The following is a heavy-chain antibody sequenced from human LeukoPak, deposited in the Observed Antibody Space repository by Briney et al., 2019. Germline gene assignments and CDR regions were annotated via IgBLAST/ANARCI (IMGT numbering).Heavy chain of an antibody. Sequence: GGSLRLSCAASGFTFSTYWMSWVRQAPGKGLEWVANIKQDGSGKYYVDSVKGRFTISRDNAKNSLYLQMNSLRVEDTAVYYRARIFGDSDPFDYWGQGTLVTVSS. CDR1: GFTFSTYW. CDR3: ARIFGDSDPFDY. CDR2: IKQDGSGK. D-gene: IGHD3-10*01. V-gene: IGHV3-7*01. J-gene: IGHJ4*02.